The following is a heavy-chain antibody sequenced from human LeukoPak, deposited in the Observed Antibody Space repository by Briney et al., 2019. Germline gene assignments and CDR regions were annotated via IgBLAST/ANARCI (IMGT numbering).Heavy chain of an antibody. CDR2: IYHSGST. V-gene: IGHV4-38-2*02. J-gene: IGHJ4*02. CDR3: ARVGYSSSFGY. CDR1: GYSISSCYY. Sequence: SETLSLTCTVSGYSISSCYYWGWIRQPPGKGLEWIGSIYHSGSTYYNPSLKSRVTISVDTSKNQFSLKLSSVTAADTAVYYCARVGYSSSFGYWGQGTLVTVSS. D-gene: IGHD6-13*01.